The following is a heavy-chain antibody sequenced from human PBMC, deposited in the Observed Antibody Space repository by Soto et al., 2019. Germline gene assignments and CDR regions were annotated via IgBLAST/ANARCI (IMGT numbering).Heavy chain of an antibody. V-gene: IGHV3-74*01. Sequence: GGSLRLSCAASGFTFSDHWMHWVRQVPGKGLVWVARINSDGSTTTYADSVKGRFTISRANARNTLYLQMDSLRAGDTALYYCARGYSSGPDYGGRGTLVTVSS. CDR3: ARGYSSGPDY. CDR1: GFTFSDHW. CDR2: INSDGSTT. D-gene: IGHD6-19*01. J-gene: IGHJ4*02.